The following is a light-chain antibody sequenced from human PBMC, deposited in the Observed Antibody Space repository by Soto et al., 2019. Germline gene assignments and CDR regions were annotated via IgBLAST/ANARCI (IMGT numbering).Light chain of an antibody. V-gene: IGKV1-39*01. J-gene: IGKJ4*01. CDR3: QQIYSAPLT. CDR2: AAS. Sequence: DIQMTQSPSFLSASVGDRVTITCRASQSITTYLNWYRQKPGKAPKLLIYAASSLQSGVPSRFSGSGSETEFTLSISSLQPEDFATYFCQQIYSAPLTLGGGTKVDIK. CDR1: QSITTY.